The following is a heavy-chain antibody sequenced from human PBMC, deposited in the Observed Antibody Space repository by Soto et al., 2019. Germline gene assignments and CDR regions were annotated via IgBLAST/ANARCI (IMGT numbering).Heavy chain of an antibody. CDR1: GFTFTSSA. V-gene: IGHV1-58*01. Sequence: ASVKVSCKASGFTFTSSAVQWVRQARGQRLEWIGWIVVGSGNTNYAQKFQERVTITRDMSTSTAYMELSSLRSEDTAVYYCAADYNFWSGYSNYYYGMDVWGQGTTVTVS. D-gene: IGHD3-3*01. J-gene: IGHJ6*02. CDR3: AADYNFWSGYSNYYYGMDV. CDR2: IVVGSGNT.